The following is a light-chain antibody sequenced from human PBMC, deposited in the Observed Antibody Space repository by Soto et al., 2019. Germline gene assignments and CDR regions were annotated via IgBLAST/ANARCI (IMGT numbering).Light chain of an antibody. CDR3: QQYGSLPSFI. CDR1: QSGSSSY. J-gene: IGKJ3*01. CDR2: GAS. Sequence: EIVLTQSPGTLSSSPGERATLSCRASQSGSSSYLAWYQQKPGQAPRLLIYGASIKATGIPDRFSGSGSGTDFTLTISRLEPEDFSVYYCQQYGSLPSFIFGPGTKVHIK. V-gene: IGKV3-20*01.